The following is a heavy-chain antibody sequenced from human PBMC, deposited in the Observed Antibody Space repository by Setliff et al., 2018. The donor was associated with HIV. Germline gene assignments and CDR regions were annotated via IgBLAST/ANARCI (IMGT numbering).Heavy chain of an antibody. CDR1: GGSISSYY. J-gene: IGHJ5*02. CDR2: IYYSGST. V-gene: IGHV4-59*01. D-gene: IGHD2-2*01. CDR3: ARDGPHCITSSCPGAWFDP. Sequence: SETLSLTCTVSGGSISSYYWSWIRQPPGKGLEWIGYIYYSGSTNYNPSLKSRVTISVDTSKNQFSLKLNSVTAADTAVYYCARDGPHCITSSCPGAWFDPWGQGTLVTVSS.